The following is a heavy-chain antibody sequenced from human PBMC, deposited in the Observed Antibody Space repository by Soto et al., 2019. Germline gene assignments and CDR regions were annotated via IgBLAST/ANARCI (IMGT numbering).Heavy chain of an antibody. Sequence: ASVKVSCKASGYTFTSYDINWVRQATGQGLEWMGWMNPNSGNTGYAQKFQGRVTMTRNTSISTAYMELSSLRSEDTAVYYCARKSSGWSITTYYYYGMDVWGQGTTVTVSS. CDR1: GYTFTSYD. CDR2: MNPNSGNT. CDR3: ARKSSGWSITTYYYYGMDV. J-gene: IGHJ6*02. V-gene: IGHV1-8*01. D-gene: IGHD6-19*01.